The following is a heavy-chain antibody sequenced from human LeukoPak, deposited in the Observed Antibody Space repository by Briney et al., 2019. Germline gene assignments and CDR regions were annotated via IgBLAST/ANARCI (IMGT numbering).Heavy chain of an antibody. V-gene: IGHV3-49*03. CDR2: IRRKAYGGTT. D-gene: IGHD3-22*01. CDR3: TRTWDSSGYANWFDP. J-gene: IGHJ5*02. Sequence: PGRSLKLSCTTSGFTFGDFAMSWFRQAPGKGLEWVGFIRRKAYGGTTEYAASVRGRFTVSRDDSKSIAYLQMNSLKTDDTAFYYCTRTWDSSGYANWFDPWGQGTLVTVSS. CDR1: GFTFGDFA.